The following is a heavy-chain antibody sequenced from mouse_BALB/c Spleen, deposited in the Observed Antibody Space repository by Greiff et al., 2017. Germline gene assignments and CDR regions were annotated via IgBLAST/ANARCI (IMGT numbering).Heavy chain of an antibody. CDR1: GYTFTSYW. CDR3: ARRDPYGSSSYYYAMDY. V-gene: IGHV1S81*02. Sequence: QVQLQQPGAELVKPGASVKLSCKASGYTFTSYWMHWVKQRPGQGLEWIGEINPSNGRTNYNEKFKSKATLTVDKSSSTAYMQLSSLTSEDSAVYYCARRDPYGSSSYYYAMDYWGQGTSVTVSS. D-gene: IGHD1-1*01. J-gene: IGHJ4*01. CDR2: INPSNGRT.